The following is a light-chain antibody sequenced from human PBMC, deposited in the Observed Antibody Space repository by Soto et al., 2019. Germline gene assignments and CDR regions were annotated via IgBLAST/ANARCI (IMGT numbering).Light chain of an antibody. CDR3: QQRRNWPPST. V-gene: IGKV3-11*01. CDR2: DAS. CDR1: ESVSNH. J-gene: IGKJ3*01. Sequence: EIVLTQSPAILSLSPGERATLSCRASESVSNHLAWFQQKPGQAPRLLIYDASNRASGIPARFSGSGSGTDFTLTISSLESEDFAVYFCQQRRNWPPSTFGPGTTVDI.